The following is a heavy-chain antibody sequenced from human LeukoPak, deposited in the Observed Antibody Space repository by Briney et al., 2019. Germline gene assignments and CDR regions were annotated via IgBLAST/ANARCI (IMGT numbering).Heavy chain of an antibody. CDR2: ISGSGSAT. D-gene: IGHD1-1*01. V-gene: IGHV3-23*01. CDR3: ARFLNWRYGMDV. Sequence: GGSLRLSCAASGFTFRSYAMNWVRQAPGKGLEWVSAISGSGSATYYADSVKGRFTISRDNSKNTLYLQMNSLRAEDTAVYYCARFLNWRYGMDVWGQGTTVTVSS. CDR1: GFTFRSYA. J-gene: IGHJ6*02.